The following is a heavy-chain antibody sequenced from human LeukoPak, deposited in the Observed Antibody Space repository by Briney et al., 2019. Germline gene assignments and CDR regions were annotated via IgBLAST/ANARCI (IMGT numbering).Heavy chain of an antibody. CDR2: INHSGST. Sequence: PGGSLRLSCAASGFTFSSYAMHWIRQPPGKGLEWIGEINHSGSTNYNPSLKSRVTISVDTSKNQFSLKLSSVTAADTAVYYCARGPGYCSGGSCSPYYFDYWGQGTLVTVSS. D-gene: IGHD2-15*01. J-gene: IGHJ4*02. CDR3: ARGPGYCSGGSCSPYYFDY. V-gene: IGHV4-34*01. CDR1: GFTFSSYA.